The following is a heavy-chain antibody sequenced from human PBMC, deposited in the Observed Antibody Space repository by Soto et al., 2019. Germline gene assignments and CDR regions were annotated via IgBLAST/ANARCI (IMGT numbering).Heavy chain of an antibody. Sequence: SETLSLPCPFSGCSISSYYWSWIRQPPGKGLEWIGYIYYSGSTNYNPSLKSRVTISVDTSKNQFSLKLSSVTAADTAVYYCARDKGSDYYGMDVWGQGTTVT. CDR3: ARDKGSDYYGMDV. CDR2: IYYSGST. J-gene: IGHJ6*02. CDR1: GCSISSYY. D-gene: IGHD1-26*01. V-gene: IGHV4-59*01.